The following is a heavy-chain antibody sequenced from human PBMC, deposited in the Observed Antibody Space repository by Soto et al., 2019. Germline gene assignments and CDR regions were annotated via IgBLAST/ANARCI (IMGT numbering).Heavy chain of an antibody. CDR1: GFTFSSCA. CDR2: ISGSGDRT. CDR3: AKVRGLIDPMDY. Sequence: GGSLRLSCAASGFTFSSCAMSWVRQAPGKGLGWVSAISGSGDRTYYPDSVKGRFTISRDNSKNTLSLQMNSLRAEDTALYYWAKVRGLIDPMDYWGQGTLVTVSS. J-gene: IGHJ4*02. D-gene: IGHD3-10*01. V-gene: IGHV3-23*01.